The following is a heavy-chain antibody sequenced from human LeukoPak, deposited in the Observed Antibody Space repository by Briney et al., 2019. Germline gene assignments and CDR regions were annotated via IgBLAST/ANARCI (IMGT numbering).Heavy chain of an antibody. Sequence: ASVKVSCKASGYTFTSYGISWVRPAPGQGLEWMGWFSAYNGNTNYAQKLQGRVNMTTDTSTSTAYMELRSLRSDDTAVYYCARDRAFFGVPRWFDPWGQGTLVTVSS. V-gene: IGHV1-18*01. CDR3: ARDRAFFGVPRWFDP. CDR1: GYTFTSYG. CDR2: FSAYNGNT. J-gene: IGHJ5*02. D-gene: IGHD3-3*01.